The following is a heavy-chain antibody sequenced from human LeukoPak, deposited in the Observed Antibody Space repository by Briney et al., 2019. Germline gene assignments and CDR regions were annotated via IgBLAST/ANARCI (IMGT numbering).Heavy chain of an antibody. D-gene: IGHD2-15*01. J-gene: IGHJ4*02. CDR2: ISYDGSNK. CDR3: AKDSATYCSGGSCYGKLRDPDYYFDY. Sequence: GGSLRLSCAASGFTFSSYGMHWVRQAPGRGLEWVAVISYDGSNKYYADSVKGRFTISRDNSKNTLYLQMNSLRAEDTAVYYCAKDSATYCSGGSCYGKLRDPDYYFDYWGQGTLVTVSS. CDR1: GFTFSSYG. V-gene: IGHV3-30*18.